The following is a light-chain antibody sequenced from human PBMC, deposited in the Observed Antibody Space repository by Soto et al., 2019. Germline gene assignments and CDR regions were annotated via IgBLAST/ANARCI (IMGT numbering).Light chain of an antibody. J-gene: IGLJ2*01. CDR3: SSYAGSRTVV. CDR2: EGT. Sequence: QSALTQPASVSGSPGQSITISCTGTSSDVGSYSLVSWYQQHPGKAPKVMIYEGTKWPSGVSIRFSGSKSGNTASLTISGLQAEDEADYYCSSYAGSRTVVFGGGTKLTVL. CDR1: SSDVGSYSL. V-gene: IGLV2-23*01.